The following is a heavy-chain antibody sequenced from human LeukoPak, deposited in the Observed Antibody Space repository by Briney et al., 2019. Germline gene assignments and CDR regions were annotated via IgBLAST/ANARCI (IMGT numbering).Heavy chain of an antibody. Sequence: GGSLRLSCAASGFTFSSYWMSWVRQAPGKGLEWVANIKQDGSEKYYVDSVKGRFTISRDNAKNSLYLRMNSLRAEDTAVYYCARVKYYYGSGSDYFDYWGQGTLVTVSS. J-gene: IGHJ4*02. V-gene: IGHV3-7*03. CDR2: IKQDGSEK. D-gene: IGHD3-10*01. CDR1: GFTFSSYW. CDR3: ARVKYYYGSGSDYFDY.